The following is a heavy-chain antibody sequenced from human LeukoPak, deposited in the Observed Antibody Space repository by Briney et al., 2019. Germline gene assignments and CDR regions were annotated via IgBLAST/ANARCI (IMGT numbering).Heavy chain of an antibody. CDR3: ARGSDRYSDFWSGYYPPWYYYYGMDV. J-gene: IGHJ6*02. CDR2: INHSGST. Sequence: PSETLSLTCAVYGVSFSGYYWSWIRQPPGKGLEWLGEINHSGSTNYNPSLKSRVTISVDTSKNQFSLKLSSVTAADTAVYYCARGSDRYSDFWSGYYPPWYYYYGMDVWGQGTTVTVSS. CDR1: GVSFSGYY. V-gene: IGHV4-34*01. D-gene: IGHD3-3*01.